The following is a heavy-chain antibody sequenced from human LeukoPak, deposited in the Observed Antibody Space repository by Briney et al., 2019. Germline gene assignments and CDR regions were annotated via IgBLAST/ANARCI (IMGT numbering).Heavy chain of an antibody. Sequence: PGGSLRLSCAASGFTFSSYGMHWVRQAPGKGLEWVAFIRYDGSNKYYADSVKGRFTISRDNSKNTLYLQMNSLRAEDTAVYYCAKDPGYSSSWYFDYWGQGTLVTVSS. J-gene: IGHJ4*02. CDR3: AKDPGYSSSWYFDY. V-gene: IGHV3-30*02. D-gene: IGHD6-13*01. CDR2: IRYDGSNK. CDR1: GFTFSSYG.